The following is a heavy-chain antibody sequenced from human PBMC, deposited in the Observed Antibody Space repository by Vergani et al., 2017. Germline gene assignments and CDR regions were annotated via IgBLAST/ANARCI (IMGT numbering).Heavy chain of an antibody. CDR1: GFTFSSYA. CDR3: AKRQGPIVVVPAATDY. D-gene: IGHD2-2*01. CDR2: ISYDGSNK. Sequence: QVQLVESGGGVVQPGRSLRLSCAASGFTFSSYAMHWVLQAPGKGLEWVAVISYDGSNKYYADSVKGRFTISRDNSKNTLYLQMNSLRAEDTAVYYCAKRQGPIVVVPAATDYWGQGTLVTVSS. V-gene: IGHV3-30-3*02. J-gene: IGHJ4*02.